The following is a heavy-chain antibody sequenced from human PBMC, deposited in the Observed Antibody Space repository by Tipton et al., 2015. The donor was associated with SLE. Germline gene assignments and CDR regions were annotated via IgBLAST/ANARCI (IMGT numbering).Heavy chain of an antibody. V-gene: IGHV3-48*03. Sequence: SLRLSCAASGFTFSSYEMDWVRQAPGKGLEWVSYISSSSYSIYYADSVKGRFTISRDNAKNSLYLQMNSLRAEDTAVYFCASVLWGNYFEYWGQGTLVTVSS. CDR2: ISSSSYSI. CDR3: ASVLWGNYFEY. D-gene: IGHD1-26*01. CDR1: GFTFSSYE. J-gene: IGHJ4*02.